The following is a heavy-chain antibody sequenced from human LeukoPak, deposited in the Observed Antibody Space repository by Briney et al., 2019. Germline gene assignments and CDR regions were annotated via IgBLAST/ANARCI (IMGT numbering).Heavy chain of an antibody. CDR3: ARDRREGVYGMDV. CDR2: IYSGGST. J-gene: IGHJ6*02. Sequence: PGGSLRLSCAASGFTVSSNLMSWVRQAPGKGLEWVSVIYSGGSTYYADSVKGRFTISRHNSKNTLYLQMNSLRVEDTAVYYCARDRREGVYGMDVWGQGTTVTVSS. V-gene: IGHV3-53*04. CDR1: GFTVSSNL. D-gene: IGHD3-10*01.